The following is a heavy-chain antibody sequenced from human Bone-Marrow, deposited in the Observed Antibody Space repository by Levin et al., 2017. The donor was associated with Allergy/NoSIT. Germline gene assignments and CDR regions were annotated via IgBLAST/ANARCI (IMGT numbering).Heavy chain of an antibody. V-gene: IGHV1-69*01. CDR1: GGTFSSYA. Sequence: KISCKASGGTFSSYAISWVRQAPGQGLEWMGGIIPIFGTANYAQKFQGRVTITADESTSTAYMELSSLRSEDTAVYYCASSTGYSSGWYSPNWGQGTLVTVSS. J-gene: IGHJ4*02. D-gene: IGHD6-19*01. CDR2: IIPIFGTA. CDR3: ASSTGYSSGWYSPN.